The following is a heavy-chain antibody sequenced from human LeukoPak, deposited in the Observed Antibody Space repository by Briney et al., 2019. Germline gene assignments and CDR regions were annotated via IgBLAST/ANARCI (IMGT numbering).Heavy chain of an antibody. CDR3: ARIGYSSSSTDY. J-gene: IGHJ4*02. V-gene: IGHV3-7*01. CDR1: GFTFSDYS. Sequence: GGSPRLSCAASGFTFSDYSMNWVRQAPGKGLEWLANINQDGSVKYYVDSVKGRFTISRDNAKNSVYLQMNSLRAEDRGVYYCARIGYSSSSTDYWGLGSLVTVSS. CDR2: INQDGSVK. D-gene: IGHD6-6*01.